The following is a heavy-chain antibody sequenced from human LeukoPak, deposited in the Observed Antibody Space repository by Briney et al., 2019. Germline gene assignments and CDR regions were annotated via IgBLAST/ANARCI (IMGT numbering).Heavy chain of an antibody. CDR2: ICHSGST. D-gene: IGHD2-2*01. CDR1: GGSISCSSYY. Sequence: SETLSLTCTVSGGSISCSSYYWGWIRQPPGKGLEWIGSICHSGSTYYNSSLKSRVTISVDTSKNQFSLKLSSVTAADTDVYYCAKGYCSSITCYDDRGAFDYWGQGTLVTVSS. V-gene: IGHV4-39*07. J-gene: IGHJ4*02. CDR3: AKGYCSSITCYDDRGAFDY.